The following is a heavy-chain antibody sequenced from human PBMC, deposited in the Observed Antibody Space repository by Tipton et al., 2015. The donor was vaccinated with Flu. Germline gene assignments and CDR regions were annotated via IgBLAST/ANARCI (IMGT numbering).Heavy chain of an antibody. CDR3: ARRDYSNYVSEPKNWFDP. J-gene: IGHJ5*02. Sequence: TLSLTCAVSGDSIRNDFFWDWIRQPPGKGLEWIATVRRSGDTRYNPSLKSRVTISVDTSKNQFYLEMRSVTAADTAVYYCARRDYSNYVSEPKNWFDPWGQGTLVTVSS. CDR1: GDSIRNDFF. V-gene: IGHV4-38-2*01. CDR2: VRRSGDT. D-gene: IGHD4-11*01.